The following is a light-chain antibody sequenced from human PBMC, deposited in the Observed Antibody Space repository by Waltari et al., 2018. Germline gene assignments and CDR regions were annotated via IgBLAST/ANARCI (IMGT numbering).Light chain of an antibody. CDR2: WAS. J-gene: IGKJ2*01. Sequence: DIVMTQSPDSLAVSLGERATINCKSSQTVFSNSHNRNFLAWYQQKAGQPPRLLLYWASVRDAGVRARFSGSGCGTDFTLTIDNVQAADVAVYDCHQFYNLPQTFGQGTRLEIK. CDR3: HQFYNLPQT. V-gene: IGKV4-1*01. CDR1: QTVFSNSHNRNF.